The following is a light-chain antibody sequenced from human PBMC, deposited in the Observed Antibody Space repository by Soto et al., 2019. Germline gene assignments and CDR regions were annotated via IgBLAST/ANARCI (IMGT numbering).Light chain of an antibody. J-gene: IGLJ1*01. CDR3: SSYADSNNFV. CDR2: EVT. CDR1: SSDVGGYNY. V-gene: IGLV2-8*01. Sequence: QSALTQPPSASGSPGQSVTISCTGTSSDVGGYNYVSWYQQHPGKAPKLMLDEVTKRPSGVPDRFSGSKSGNTASLTVSGLQADDEADYYCSSYADSNNFVFGTATKVTVL.